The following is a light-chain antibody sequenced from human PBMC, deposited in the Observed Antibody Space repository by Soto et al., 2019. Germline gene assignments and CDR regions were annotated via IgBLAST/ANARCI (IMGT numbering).Light chain of an antibody. CDR1: SSNIGAGYD. Sequence: QSVLTQPPSVSGAPGQRVTIPCTGSSSNIGAGYDVHWYQQLPGTVPKLLIYGNSNRPSGVPDRFSGSKSGTSASLAITGLQAEDEADYYCQSYDSSLSYVFGPGTKLTVL. CDR2: GNS. J-gene: IGLJ1*01. CDR3: QSYDSSLSYV. V-gene: IGLV1-40*01.